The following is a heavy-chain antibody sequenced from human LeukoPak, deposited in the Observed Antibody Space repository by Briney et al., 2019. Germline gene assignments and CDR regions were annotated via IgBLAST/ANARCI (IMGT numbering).Heavy chain of an antibody. V-gene: IGHV3-7*04. Sequence: QSGGSLRLSRAASGFTFTTYWTSWVRQAPGKGLEWVAKISPDGSEKYYVDSVKGRFTISRDNAKNSLDLQMSSLRADDTAVYYCARGGSSRFDQWGQGTLVTVSS. CDR1: GFTFTTYW. J-gene: IGHJ4*02. D-gene: IGHD6-13*01. CDR2: ISPDGSEK. CDR3: ARGGSSRFDQ.